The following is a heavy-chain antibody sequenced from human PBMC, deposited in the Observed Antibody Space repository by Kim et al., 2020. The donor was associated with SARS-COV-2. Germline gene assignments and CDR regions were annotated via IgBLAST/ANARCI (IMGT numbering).Heavy chain of an antibody. CDR2: INRDGSST. V-gene: IGHV3-74*01. Sequence: GGSLRLSCAASGFTFSSYGMHWVRQAPGKGLVWVSRINRDGSSTSYADSVKGRFTISRDNAKNTLYLQMNSLRAEDTAVYYCARDLTYYYGSGPSMDVWGQGTTVTVSS. CDR1: GFTFSSYG. D-gene: IGHD3-10*01. J-gene: IGHJ6*02. CDR3: ARDLTYYYGSGPSMDV.